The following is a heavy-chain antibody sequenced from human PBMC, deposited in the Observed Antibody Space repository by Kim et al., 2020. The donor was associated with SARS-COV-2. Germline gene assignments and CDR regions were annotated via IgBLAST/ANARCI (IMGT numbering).Heavy chain of an antibody. V-gene: IGHV3-7*03. CDR2: IKQDGSEK. J-gene: IGHJ6*02. CDR3: ARQSPYYYGSGSYYKPIAYYYYGMDV. CDR1: GFTFSSYW. D-gene: IGHD3-10*01. Sequence: GGSLRLSCAASGFTFSSYWMSWVRQAPGKGLEWVANIKQDGSEKYYVASVKGRFTISRDNAKNSLYLKMNSLRAEDTAVYYCARQSPYYYGSGSYYKPIAYYYYGMDVWGQGPTVTVSS.